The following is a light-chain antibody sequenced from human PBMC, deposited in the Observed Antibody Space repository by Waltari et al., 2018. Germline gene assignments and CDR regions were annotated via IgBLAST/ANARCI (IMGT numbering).Light chain of an antibody. CDR2: GGS. Sequence: EIVLTQSPGTLSLSPGERATLSCRASQSVSSSYLAWYQQKPGQAPRPLIYGGSSRATGIPDRFSGSGSETDFTLTISRLEPEDFAVYYCQQYGSSPLTFGGGTKVEIK. J-gene: IGKJ4*01. V-gene: IGKV3-20*01. CDR1: QSVSSSY. CDR3: QQYGSSPLT.